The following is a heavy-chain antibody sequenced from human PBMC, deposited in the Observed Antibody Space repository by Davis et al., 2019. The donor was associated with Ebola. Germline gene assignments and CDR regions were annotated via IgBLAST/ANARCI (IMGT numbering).Heavy chain of an antibody. CDR2: ISISSAFI. CDR1: GFTFGSYR. D-gene: IGHD6-13*01. Sequence: PGGSLRLSCAASGFTFGSYRMIWVRQAPGKGLEWVSSISISSAFIYYADSVKGRFTVSRDNAKNSLSLQMNSLRAEDTAVYYCARDSYSSSWYRAGNWFDPWGQGTLVTVSS. J-gene: IGHJ5*02. V-gene: IGHV3-21*01. CDR3: ARDSYSSSWYRAGNWFDP.